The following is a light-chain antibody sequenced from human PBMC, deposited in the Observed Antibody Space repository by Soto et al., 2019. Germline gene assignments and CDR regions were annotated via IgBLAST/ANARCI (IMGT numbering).Light chain of an antibody. V-gene: IGKV1-39*01. J-gene: IGKJ5*01. CDR3: PQRYSDPPS. CDR2: AAS. CDR1: QSISGY. Sequence: SPASLSVVAGAINKITCLASQSISGYLKWYQQKPGKAPKLLIYAASSLQSGVPSRFSGSGSCSDFHLTACGLHLEAFPTYYSPQRYSDPPSFGPGTRLEIK.